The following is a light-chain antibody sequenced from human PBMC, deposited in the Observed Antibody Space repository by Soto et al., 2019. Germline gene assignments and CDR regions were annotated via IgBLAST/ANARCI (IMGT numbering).Light chain of an antibody. CDR1: QSVSSNY. CDR2: NAS. V-gene: IGKV3D-20*02. CDR3: QKSRIAGRT. J-gene: IGKJ1*01. Sequence: IVLTQSPGTLSLSPGERGALSCRASQSVSSNYVASYQQQPGQAPTLLIYNASTIATSIPATFIGSGSGTEFTLTITSLQAVEFSVYLTQKSRIAGRTFGPGDKV.